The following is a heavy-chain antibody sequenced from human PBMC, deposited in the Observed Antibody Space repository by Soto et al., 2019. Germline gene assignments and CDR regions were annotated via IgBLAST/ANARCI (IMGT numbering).Heavy chain of an antibody. CDR1: GYTFTSYG. CDR3: ARVVLLWFGELFRDYYGMDV. J-gene: IGHJ6*02. D-gene: IGHD3-10*01. Sequence: QVQLVQSGAEVKKPGASVKVSCKASGYTFTSYGIIWVRQAPGQGLEWMGWISAYNGNTNYAQKLQGRVTMTTDTSTSTAYMELRSLRSDDTAVYYCARVVLLWFGELFRDYYGMDVWGQGTTVTVSS. V-gene: IGHV1-18*01. CDR2: ISAYNGNT.